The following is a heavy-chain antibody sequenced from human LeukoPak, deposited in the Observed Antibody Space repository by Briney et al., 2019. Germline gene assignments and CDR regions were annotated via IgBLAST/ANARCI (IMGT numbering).Heavy chain of an antibody. J-gene: IGHJ5*02. Sequence: ASVKVSCKASGYTFTSYAMNWVRQAPGQGLEWMGWINTNTGNPTYAQGFTGRFVFSLDTSVSTAYLQISSLKAEDTAVYYCARAFAYYYDSSGYWGSWFDPWGQGTLVTVSS. CDR2: INTNTGNP. CDR1: GYTFTSYA. CDR3: ARAFAYYYDSSGYWGSWFDP. V-gene: IGHV7-4-1*02. D-gene: IGHD3-22*01.